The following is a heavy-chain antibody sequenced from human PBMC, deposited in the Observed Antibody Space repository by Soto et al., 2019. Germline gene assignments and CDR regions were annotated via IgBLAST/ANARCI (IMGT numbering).Heavy chain of an antibody. J-gene: IGHJ4*02. Sequence: GGSLRLSCVASGFTFSSYSMNWVRQAPGKGLEWVSAISASGTSTFYAGSVKGRFTISRDNSMNTLYLQMNSLRADDTAVYYCALRKTGSYFDYWGQGTLDTVSS. V-gene: IGHV3-23*01. CDR1: GFTFSSYS. CDR3: ALRKTGSYFDY. D-gene: IGHD7-27*01. CDR2: ISASGTST.